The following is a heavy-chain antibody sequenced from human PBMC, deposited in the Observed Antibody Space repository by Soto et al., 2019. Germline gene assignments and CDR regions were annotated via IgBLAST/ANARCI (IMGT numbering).Heavy chain of an antibody. J-gene: IGHJ6*02. Sequence: ASVQVSCKASGYTFSGYYIHWVRQAPGQGLEWMGWINPNSGDTNYAQKFQGRVTMTRGTSITTAYMELSRLRSDDTAVYYCVRDSGVRGFLEWPLDGWGQGSTVTVSS. D-gene: IGHD3-3*01. V-gene: IGHV1-2*02. CDR3: VRDSGVRGFLEWPLDG. CDR1: GYTFSGYY. CDR2: INPNSGDT.